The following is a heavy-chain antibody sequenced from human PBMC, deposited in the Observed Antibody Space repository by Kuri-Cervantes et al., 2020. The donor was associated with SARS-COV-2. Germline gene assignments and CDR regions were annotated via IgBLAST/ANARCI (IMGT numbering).Heavy chain of an antibody. CDR2: IIPIFGTA. D-gene: IGHD3-3*01. CDR3: ARDYLAEWLGDAFDI. CDR1: GGTFSSYA. V-gene: IGHV1-69*13. Sequence: SVKVSCKASGGTFSSYAVRWVRQAPGQGLEWMGGIIPIFGTANYAQKFQGRVTITADESTSTAYMELSSLRSEDTAVYYFARDYLAEWLGDAFDIWGQGTMVTVSS. J-gene: IGHJ3*02.